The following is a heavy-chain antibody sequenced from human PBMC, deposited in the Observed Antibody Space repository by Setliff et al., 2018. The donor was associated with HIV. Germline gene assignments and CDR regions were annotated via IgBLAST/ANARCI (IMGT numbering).Heavy chain of an antibody. D-gene: IGHD1-1*01. V-gene: IGHV3-23*01. J-gene: IGHJ4*02. Sequence: GGSLRLSCAASGFPFSSYAMSWVRQAPGKGLEWVSCISGTGGTTYYADSVKGRFTISRDSSSNILFLEVSSLRAEDTAVYYCASARIPTGGTSTSLDYWGQGALVTVSS. CDR1: GFPFSSYA. CDR2: ISGTGGTT. CDR3: ASARIPTGGTSTSLDY.